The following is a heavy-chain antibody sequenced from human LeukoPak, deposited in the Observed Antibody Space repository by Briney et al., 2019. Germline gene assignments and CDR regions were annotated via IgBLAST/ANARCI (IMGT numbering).Heavy chain of an antibody. J-gene: IGHJ3*02. Sequence: GGTLRLSCAASGFTVSSNYMSWVRQAPGKGLEWVSAISGSGGSTYYADSVKGRFTISRDNSKNTLYLQMNSLRAEDTAVYYCAKSGDYGDYVLWFGAFDIWGQGTMVTVSS. D-gene: IGHD4-17*01. CDR2: ISGSGGST. V-gene: IGHV3-23*01. CDR3: AKSGDYGDYVLWFGAFDI. CDR1: GFTVSSNY.